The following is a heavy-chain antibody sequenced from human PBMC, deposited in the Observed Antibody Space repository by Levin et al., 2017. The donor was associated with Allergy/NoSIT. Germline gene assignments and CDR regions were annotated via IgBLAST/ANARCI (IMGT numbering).Heavy chain of an antibody. J-gene: IGHJ4*02. D-gene: IGHD1-20*01. V-gene: IGHV3-53*01. Sequence: GGSLRLSCAASGFAVSSVYLSWVRQAPGRGLEWVSIIYAGGATYYADSVKGRFTISRDNSKNTVDLQMDSLRAEDTAVYYCARAYNWNDAYFDYWGQGVLVTVSS. CDR1: GFAVSSVY. CDR2: IYAGGAT. CDR3: ARAYNWNDAYFDY.